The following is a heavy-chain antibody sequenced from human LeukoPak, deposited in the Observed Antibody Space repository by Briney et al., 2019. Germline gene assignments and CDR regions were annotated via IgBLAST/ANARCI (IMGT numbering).Heavy chain of an antibody. CDR1: GGSISSSSYY. CDR3: ARDHDAFDI. Sequence: SETLSLTCTVSGGSISSSSYYWSWIRQPAGKGLEWIGRIYTSGSTNYNPSLKSRVTISVDTSKNQFSLKLSSVTAADAAVYYCARDHDAFDIWGQGTMVTVSS. CDR2: IYTSGST. V-gene: IGHV4-61*02. J-gene: IGHJ3*02.